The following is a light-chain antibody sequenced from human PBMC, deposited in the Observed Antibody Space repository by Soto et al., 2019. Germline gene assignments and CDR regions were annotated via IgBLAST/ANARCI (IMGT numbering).Light chain of an antibody. V-gene: IGLV2-11*01. J-gene: IGLJ1*01. Sequence: QSALTQPRSVSGSPGQSVTISCTGTSSDVGDYNYVYWYQQHPGKAPKLMIYDVSKWPSGVPDRFSGSKSGNTASLTISGLQAEDEADYYCCSNAGSYSCVFGTGTKLTVL. CDR2: DVS. CDR3: CSNAGSYSCV. CDR1: SSDVGDYNY.